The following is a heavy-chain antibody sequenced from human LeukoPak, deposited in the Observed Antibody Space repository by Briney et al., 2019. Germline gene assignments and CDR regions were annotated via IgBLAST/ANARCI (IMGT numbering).Heavy chain of an antibody. J-gene: IGHJ3*02. CDR3: ARGGPWGIVVVPAAIPLGAFDI. Sequence: SETLSLTCTVSGGSISSHYWSWIRQPPGKGLEWIGYIYHSGSTNYNPSLKSRVTISVDTSKNQFSLKLSSVTAADTAVYYCARGGPWGIVVVPAAIPLGAFDIWGQGTMVTVSS. CDR1: GGSISSHY. CDR2: IYHSGST. V-gene: IGHV4-59*11. D-gene: IGHD2-2*02.